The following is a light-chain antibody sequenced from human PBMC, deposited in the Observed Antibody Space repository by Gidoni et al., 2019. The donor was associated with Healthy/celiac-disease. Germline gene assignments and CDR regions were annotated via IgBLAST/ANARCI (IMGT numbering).Light chain of an antibody. CDR1: QSRFHTNGYNY. V-gene: IGKV2-28*01. J-gene: IGKJ4*01. CDR3: KQNRRAPLT. CDR2: LGS. Sequence: VVTQSPLSLCVTPGESAAVSCRSSQSRFHTNGYNYFAWYLQKPGQSPQLLIYLGSHRAPGVPDRFSGSGSGTDFTLTISRVEAEDVGVYFCKQNRRAPLTFGGGTKVE.